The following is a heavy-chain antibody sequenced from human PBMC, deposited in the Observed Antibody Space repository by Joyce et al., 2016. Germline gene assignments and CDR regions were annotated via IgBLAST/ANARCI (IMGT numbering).Heavy chain of an antibody. CDR1: GYTFTDYY. Sequence: QVQLVQSGAEVKKPGASVKVSCKASGYTFTDYYIHWVLQAPGQGLEGMGGNNLNGGGTEYPRKFQGRVTMTRDTSIRTAYRELTGLRSDDTAVYYCARGDLRTSSPLFWYFALWGRGTLVTVSS. V-gene: IGHV1-2*02. J-gene: IGHJ2*01. CDR2: NNLNGGGT. CDR3: ARGDLRTSSPLFWYFAL. D-gene: IGHD2-2*01.